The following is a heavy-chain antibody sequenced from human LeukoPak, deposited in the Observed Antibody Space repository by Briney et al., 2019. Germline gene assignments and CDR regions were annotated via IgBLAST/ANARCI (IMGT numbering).Heavy chain of an antibody. CDR2: IKEDGSEK. CDR3: ARDSNWNGADY. Sequence: PGGSLRLXCAASGFTFSSSWMSWVRLAPGKELEWVANIKEDGSEKYYVDSVKGRFTISRDNAKNSLFLQMNSLRAEDTAVYYCARDSNWNGADYWGQGTLVTVSS. D-gene: IGHD1-20*01. V-gene: IGHV3-7*01. CDR1: GFTFSSSW. J-gene: IGHJ4*02.